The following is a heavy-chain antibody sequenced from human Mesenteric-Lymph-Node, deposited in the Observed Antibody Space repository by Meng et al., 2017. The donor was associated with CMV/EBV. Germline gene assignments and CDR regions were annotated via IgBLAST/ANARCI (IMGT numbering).Heavy chain of an antibody. V-gene: IGHV4-59*01. CDR3: ARGYAGGFLEWLLDC. CDR1: GGSISSYY. D-gene: IGHD3-3*01. Sequence: SETLSLTCAVSGGSISSYYWTWIRQPPGKGLEWIGFIHYSGSTSYNPSLKSRATISVDTSKNQFSLKVSSVTAADTAMYYCARGYAGGFLEWLLDCWGQGTLVTVSS. CDR2: IHYSGST. J-gene: IGHJ4*02.